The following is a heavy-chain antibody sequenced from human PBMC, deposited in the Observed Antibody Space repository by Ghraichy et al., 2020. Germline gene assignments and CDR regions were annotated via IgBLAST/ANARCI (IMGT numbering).Heavy chain of an antibody. J-gene: IGHJ4*02. CDR2: IYNDDNT. Sequence: GGSLRLSCAASRFTVSRNHLSWVRQAPGKGLECVSFIYNDDNTYYADSVKGRFTISRDNSRNTLYLQMNSLRAEDTAVYYCARALGAFYGDYEYYFDYWGQGTLVTVSS. V-gene: IGHV3-66*02. CDR3: ARALGAFYGDYEYYFDY. CDR1: RFTVSRNH. D-gene: IGHD4-17*01.